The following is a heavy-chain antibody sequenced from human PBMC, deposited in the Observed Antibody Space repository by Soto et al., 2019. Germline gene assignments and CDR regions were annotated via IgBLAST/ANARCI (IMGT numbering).Heavy chain of an antibody. D-gene: IGHD5-12*01. V-gene: IGHV3-53*01. CDR3: ARDQPPEDGYQHV. CDR1: GFTVSSNY. J-gene: IGHJ4*02. CDR2: IYSGGST. Sequence: LSLSCAASGFTVSSNYMSWVRQAPGKGLEWVSVIYSGGSTYYADSVKGRFTISRDNSKNTLYLQMNSLRAEDTAVYYCARDQPPEDGYQHVWGQGTLVTVSS.